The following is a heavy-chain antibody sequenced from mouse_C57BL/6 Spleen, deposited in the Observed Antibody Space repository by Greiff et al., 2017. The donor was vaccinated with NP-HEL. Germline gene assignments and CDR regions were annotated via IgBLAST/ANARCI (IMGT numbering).Heavy chain of an antibody. V-gene: IGHV5-4*01. CDR3: ARDEYGYCFDY. CDR1: GFTFSSYA. Sequence: EVQLVESGGGLVKPGGSLKLSCAASGFTFSSYAMSWVRQTPEKRLEWVATISACGCYTYYTDNVKGRFTLSRDNDKNNLYLQMSHLKSEDTAMYYCARDEYGYCFDYWGQGTTLTVSS. J-gene: IGHJ2*01. D-gene: IGHD2-10*02. CDR2: ISACGCYT.